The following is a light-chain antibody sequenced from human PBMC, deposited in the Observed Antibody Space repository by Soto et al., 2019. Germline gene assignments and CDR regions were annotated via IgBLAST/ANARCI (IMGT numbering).Light chain of an antibody. CDR1: QDITNS. CDR2: AAS. J-gene: IGKJ4*01. V-gene: IGKV1-27*01. CDR3: QNYNSVPLT. Sequence: DIPMTQSPSSLSASVGDRVTITCRASQDITNSLAWYQQKPGKVPKLLIYAASTLQSGVPSRFSGSGSGTDFTLTISLQPEDAATYYCQNYNSVPLTFGGGTKVEIK.